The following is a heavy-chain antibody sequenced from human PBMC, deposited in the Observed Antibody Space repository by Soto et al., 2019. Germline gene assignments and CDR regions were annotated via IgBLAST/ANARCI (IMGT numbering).Heavy chain of an antibody. D-gene: IGHD2-2*03. J-gene: IGHJ4*02. Sequence: GGSLRLSCAASGFTFSSYWMSWVRQAPGKGLEWVANIKQDGSEKYYVDSVKGRFTISRDNAKNSLYLQMNSLRAEDTAVYYCARLDIVVVPAARVPFDYWGQGTLVTVSS. CDR1: GFTFSSYW. CDR3: ARLDIVVVPAARVPFDY. V-gene: IGHV3-7*01. CDR2: IKQDGSEK.